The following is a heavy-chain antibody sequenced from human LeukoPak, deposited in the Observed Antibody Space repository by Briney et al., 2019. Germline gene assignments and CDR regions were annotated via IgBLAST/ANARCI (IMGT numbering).Heavy chain of an antibody. V-gene: IGHV3-23*01. Sequence: GGSLRLSCAASGFTFSSYAMSWVRQAPGKGLEWVSAISGSGGSTYYADSVKGRFTISRDNSKNTLYLQMNSLRAEDTAVYYCAKLALSELFDPNDAFDIWGQGTMVTVSS. CDR1: GFTFSSYA. J-gene: IGHJ3*02. CDR2: ISGSGGST. D-gene: IGHD1-26*01. CDR3: AKLALSELFDPNDAFDI.